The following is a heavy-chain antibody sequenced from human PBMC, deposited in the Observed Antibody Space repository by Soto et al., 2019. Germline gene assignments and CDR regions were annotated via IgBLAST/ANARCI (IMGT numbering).Heavy chain of an antibody. V-gene: IGHV3-21*06. Sequence: LRLSCAASGFAFTRYSMNLVRQAPLKGLEWVSSISSTTNYIYYGDSMKGRFTISRDNAKNSLYLGMNSLRAEDTAVYYCARESEDLTSNFDYWGQGTLVTVSS. CDR1: GFAFTRYS. J-gene: IGHJ4*02. CDR3: ARESEDLTSNFDY. CDR2: ISSTTNYI.